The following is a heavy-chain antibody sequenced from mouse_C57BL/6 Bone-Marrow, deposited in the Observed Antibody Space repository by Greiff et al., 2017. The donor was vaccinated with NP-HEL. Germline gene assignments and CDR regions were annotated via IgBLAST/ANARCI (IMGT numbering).Heavy chain of an antibody. CDR2: ISSGGSYT. V-gene: IGHV5-6*01. CDR1: GFTFSSYG. Sequence: EVKLMESGGDLVKPGGSLKLSCAASGFTFSSYGISWVRQTPDKRLEWVATISSGGSYTYYPDSVKGRFTISRDNAKNTLYLQMSSLKSEDTAMYYCARPAFYAMDYWGQGTSVTVSS. J-gene: IGHJ4*01. CDR3: ARPAFYAMDY.